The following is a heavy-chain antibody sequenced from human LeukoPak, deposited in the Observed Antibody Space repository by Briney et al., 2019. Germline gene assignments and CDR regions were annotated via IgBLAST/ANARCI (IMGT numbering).Heavy chain of an antibody. V-gene: IGHV3-30*03. Sequence: GGSLILSCAASGFPFSSYGMHWVRQAPGKGPEWVAVLSYDGSNEYYADSVKGRFTISRDNSKNTLYLQMNSLRVEDTAVYYCAGSWFYRDYFEYWGQGTLVTVSS. CDR1: GFPFSSYG. J-gene: IGHJ4*02. CDR2: LSYDGSNE. D-gene: IGHD3-10*01. CDR3: AGSWFYRDYFEY.